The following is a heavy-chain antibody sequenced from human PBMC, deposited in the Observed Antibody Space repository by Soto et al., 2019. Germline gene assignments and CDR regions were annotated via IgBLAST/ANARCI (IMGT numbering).Heavy chain of an antibody. CDR2: IYYSGST. D-gene: IGHD2-15*01. CDR3: ASLGVVAATRTEFYYFDY. CDR1: GGSISSSSYY. Sequence: QLQLQESGPGLVKPSETLSLTCTVSGGSISSSSYYWGWIRQPPGKGLEWIGNIYYSGSTYYNPSLKSRVTISVDTSKNQFSLKLSSVTAADTAVYYCASLGVVAATRTEFYYFDYWGQGTLVTVSS. V-gene: IGHV4-39*01. J-gene: IGHJ4*02.